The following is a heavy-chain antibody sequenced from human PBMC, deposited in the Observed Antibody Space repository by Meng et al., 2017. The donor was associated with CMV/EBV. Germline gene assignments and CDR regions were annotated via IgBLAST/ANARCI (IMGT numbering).Heavy chain of an antibody. Sequence: SETLSLTCTVSGGSVYNGGYYWNWIRQPPGKGLEWIGYIYYNGSTNYNPSLKSRVTISVDTSKNQFSLKLSSVTAADTAVYYCARGLRGSYPLDYWGQGTLVTVSS. V-gene: IGHV4-61*08. J-gene: IGHJ4*02. D-gene: IGHD1-26*01. CDR2: IYYNGST. CDR1: GGSVYNGGYY. CDR3: ARGLRGSYPLDY.